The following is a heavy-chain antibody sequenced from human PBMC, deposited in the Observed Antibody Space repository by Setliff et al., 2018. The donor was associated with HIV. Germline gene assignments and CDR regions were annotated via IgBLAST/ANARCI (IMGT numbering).Heavy chain of an antibody. J-gene: IGHJ4*02. D-gene: IGHD3-3*01. Sequence: KPSETLSLTCTVSGDSVSRGNYYWAWIRQPPGKGLEWIGSIDYNEITYYNPSLKSRVTLSVDTPKNQFSLYLSSVTASDTAVYYCASLFRLSGFWISFLPDYWGQGILVTVSS. CDR1: GDSVSRGNYY. V-gene: IGHV4-39*01. CDR2: IDYNEIT. CDR3: ASLFRLSGFWISFLPDY.